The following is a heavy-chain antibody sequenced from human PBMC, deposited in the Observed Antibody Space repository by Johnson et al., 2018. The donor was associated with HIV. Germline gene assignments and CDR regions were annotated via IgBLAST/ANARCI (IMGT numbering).Heavy chain of an antibody. Sequence: QVQLVESGGGVVQPGGSLRLSCAASGFTFSSYGMHWVRQAPGKGLEWVAFIRYDGSNKYYADSVKGRFPISRDNSKNTLYLQMNSLRAEDTALYYCARGGDVVWFGEFPGAFDVWGQGTMVTVSS. J-gene: IGHJ3*01. CDR2: IRYDGSNK. CDR3: ARGGDVVWFGEFPGAFDV. D-gene: IGHD3-10*01. CDR1: GFTFSSYG. V-gene: IGHV3-30*02.